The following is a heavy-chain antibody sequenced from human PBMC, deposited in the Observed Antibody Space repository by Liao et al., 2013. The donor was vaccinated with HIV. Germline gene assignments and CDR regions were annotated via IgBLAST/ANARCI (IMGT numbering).Heavy chain of an antibody. CDR2: VYVSGST. D-gene: IGHD2-2*01. Sequence: QVQLQESGPGLVKPSQTLSLTCTVSGGSISSDSYYWSWIRQPAGKGLEWIGRVYVSGSTNYNPSLKSRVTMSVDTSKNQFSLKLSSVTAADTAVYYCARVSHLAAMAFDIWGQGTMVTVSS. CDR3: ARVSHLAAMAFDI. J-gene: IGHJ3*02. CDR1: GGSISSDSYY. V-gene: IGHV4-61*02.